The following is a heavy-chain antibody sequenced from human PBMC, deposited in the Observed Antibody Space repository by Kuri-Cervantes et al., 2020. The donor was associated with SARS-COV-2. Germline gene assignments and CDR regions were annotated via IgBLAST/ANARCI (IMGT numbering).Heavy chain of an antibody. Sequence: ESLKTSCTVSGGSISSYYWSWIRQPPGKGLEWIGYIYYSGSTNYNPSLKSRVTISVDTSKNQFSLKLSSVTAADTAVYYCARGYSLIDYWGQGTLVTVSS. J-gene: IGHJ4*02. CDR2: IYYSGST. CDR3: ARGYSLIDY. V-gene: IGHV4-59*01. D-gene: IGHD5-18*01. CDR1: GGSISSYY.